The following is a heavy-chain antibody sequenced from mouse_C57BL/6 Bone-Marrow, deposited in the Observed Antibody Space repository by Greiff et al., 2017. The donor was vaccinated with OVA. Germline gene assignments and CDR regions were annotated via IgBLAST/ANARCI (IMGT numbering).Heavy chain of an antibody. V-gene: IGHV5-6*02. CDR3: ARHEVITGAY. Sequence: DVMLVESGGDLVKPGGSLKLSCAASGFTFSSYGMSWVRQTPDKRLEWVATISSGGSYTYYPDSVKGRFTISRDNAKNTLYLQMSSLKSEDTAMYYCARHEVITGAYWGQGTLVTVSA. CDR2: ISSGGSYT. J-gene: IGHJ3*01. CDR1: GFTFSSYG. D-gene: IGHD1-1*01.